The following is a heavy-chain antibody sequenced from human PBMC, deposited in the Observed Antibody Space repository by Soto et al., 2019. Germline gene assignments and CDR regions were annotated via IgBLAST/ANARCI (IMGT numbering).Heavy chain of an antibody. Sequence: ASVKVSCKASGYTFTSYYMHWVRQAPGQGLEWMGIINPSGGSTSYAQKFQGRVTMTRDTSTSTVYMELSSLRSEDTAVYYCARDHTHEELLWFGEPTQELYYYYYGMDVWGQGTTVTVSS. J-gene: IGHJ6*02. V-gene: IGHV1-46*01. CDR2: INPSGGST. CDR1: GYTFTSYY. CDR3: ARDHTHEELLWFGEPTQELYYYYYGMDV. D-gene: IGHD3-10*01.